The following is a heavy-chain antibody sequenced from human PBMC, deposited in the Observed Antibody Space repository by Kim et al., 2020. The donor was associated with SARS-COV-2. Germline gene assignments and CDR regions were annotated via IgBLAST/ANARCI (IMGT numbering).Heavy chain of an antibody. D-gene: IGHD2-8*01. CDR1: GGSISSSSYY. CDR2: IYYSGST. Sequence: SETLSLTCTVSGGSISSSSYYWGWIRQPPGKGLEWIGSIYYSGSTYYNPSLKSRVTISVDTSKNQFSLKLSSVTAADTAVYYCARQGYCTNGVCYIGYWGQGTLVTVSS. J-gene: IGHJ4*02. CDR3: ARQGYCTNGVCYIGY. V-gene: IGHV4-39*01.